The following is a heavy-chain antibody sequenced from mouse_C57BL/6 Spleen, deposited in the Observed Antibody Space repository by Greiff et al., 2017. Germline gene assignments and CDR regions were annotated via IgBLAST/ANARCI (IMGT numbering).Heavy chain of an antibody. CDR3: ARRHYYYGSSALDY. CDR1: GYTFTSYW. J-gene: IGHJ2*01. CDR2: IDPSDSYT. V-gene: IGHV1-69*01. Sequence: QVQLQQPGAELVMPGASVKLSCKASGYTFTSYWMHWVKQRPGQGLEWIGEIDPSDSYTNYNQKFKGKSTLTVDKSSSTAYMQLSSLTSEDSAVYYCARRHYYYGSSALDYWGQGTTLTVSS. D-gene: IGHD1-1*01.